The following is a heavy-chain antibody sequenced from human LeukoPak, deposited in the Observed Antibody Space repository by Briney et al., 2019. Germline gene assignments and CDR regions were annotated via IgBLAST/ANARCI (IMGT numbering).Heavy chain of an antibody. CDR3: ARGKPGRYYFYMDV. V-gene: IGHV3-48*01. CDR2: ISSSSSTT. CDR1: GFTFSSYS. J-gene: IGHJ6*03. D-gene: IGHD3-10*01. Sequence: GGSLRLSCAASGFTFSSYSMNWVRQAPGKGLEWVSYISSSSSTTYYSDSVKGRFTISRDNAKNSLYLQMNSLRAEDTAVYYCARGKPGRYYFYMDVWGKGTTVTVSS.